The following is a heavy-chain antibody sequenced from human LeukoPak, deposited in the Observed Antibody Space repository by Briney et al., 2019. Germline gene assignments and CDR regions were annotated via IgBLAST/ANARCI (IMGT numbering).Heavy chain of an antibody. D-gene: IGHD4-17*01. CDR1: GYSISSGYY. V-gene: IGHV4-38-2*01. Sequence: SETLSLTCAVSGYSISSGYYWGWIRQPPGKGLEWIGSIYHSGSTYYNPSLKSRVTISVDTSKNQFSLKLSSVTAADTAVCYCASKASDYAFDYWGQGTLVTVSS. CDR2: IYHSGST. J-gene: IGHJ4*02. CDR3: ASKASDYAFDY.